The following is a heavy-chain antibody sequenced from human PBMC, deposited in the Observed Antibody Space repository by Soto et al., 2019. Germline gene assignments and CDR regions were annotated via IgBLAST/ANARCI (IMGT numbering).Heavy chain of an antibody. CDR3: ARGVENHHILTRPRPERAFDI. D-gene: IGHD3-9*01. CDR2: IIPIFGTA. J-gene: IGHJ3*02. V-gene: IGHV1-69*01. CDR1: GGTFSSYA. Sequence: QVQLVQSGAEVKKPGSSVKVSCKASGGTFSSYAISWVRQAPGQGLEWMGGIIPIFGTANYPQKLQGRVTITPAPSPITAYMELSSLRSEDTAVYYCARGVENHHILTRPRPERAFDIWGQGTMVTVSS.